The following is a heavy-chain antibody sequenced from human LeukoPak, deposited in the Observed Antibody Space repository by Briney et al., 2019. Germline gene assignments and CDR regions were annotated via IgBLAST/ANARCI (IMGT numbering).Heavy chain of an antibody. CDR1: GGSTSSDY. D-gene: IGHD2-2*01. CDR3: ARGYCSSTSCYAFDP. J-gene: IGHJ5*02. Sequence: SETLSLTCTVSGGSTSSDYRSWIRQPAGKGLEWIGRIYTTESTNYNPSLKSRVTISLDKSKNQFSLKLNSVTAADTAVCYCARGYCSSTSCYAFDPWGQGTLVTVSS. CDR2: IYTTEST. V-gene: IGHV4-4*07.